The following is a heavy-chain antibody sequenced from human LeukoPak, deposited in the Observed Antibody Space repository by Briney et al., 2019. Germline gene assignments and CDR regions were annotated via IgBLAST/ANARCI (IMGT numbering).Heavy chain of an antibody. CDR2: IRSKADTYAT. CDR1: GFIFSDSA. CDR3: TREYSSGWPFDF. D-gene: IGHD6-19*01. J-gene: IGHJ4*02. Sequence: GGSLRLSCAASGFIFSDSAIHWVRQATGKGLEWVGRIRSKADTYATTYGASLKGRFTISRDDSRNRAYLQMSSLRTEDTAVYYCTREYSSGWPFDFWGQGTLVTVSS. V-gene: IGHV3-73*01.